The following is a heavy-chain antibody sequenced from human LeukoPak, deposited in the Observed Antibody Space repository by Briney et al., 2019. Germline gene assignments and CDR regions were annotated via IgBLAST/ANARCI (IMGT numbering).Heavy chain of an antibody. CDR1: GFTFSSYW. V-gene: IGHV3-7*01. CDR3: ASGTREMATISATGLFDY. Sequence: PGGSLRLSCAASGFTFSSYWMSWVRQAPGKGLEWVANIKQDGSEKYYVDSVKGRFTISRDNAKNSLYLQMNSLRAEDTAVYYCASGTREMATISATGLFDYWGQGTLVTVSS. D-gene: IGHD5-24*01. CDR2: IKQDGSEK. J-gene: IGHJ4*02.